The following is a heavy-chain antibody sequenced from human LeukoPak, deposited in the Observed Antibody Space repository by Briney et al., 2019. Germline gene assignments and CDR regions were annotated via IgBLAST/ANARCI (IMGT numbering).Heavy chain of an antibody. CDR3: ARGPQFSGPGWFDP. V-gene: IGHV3-7*04. CDR1: GFTFSTYW. Sequence: GGSLRLSCAASGFTFSTYWMSWLRQAPGKGLEGVAYIRQDGSDEYYGNSVKGRFTMSRDNTKDSLYLQMNSLRAEDTAIYYCARGPQFSGPGWFDPWGQGTLVTVSS. D-gene: IGHD3-10*01. CDR2: IRQDGSDE. J-gene: IGHJ5*02.